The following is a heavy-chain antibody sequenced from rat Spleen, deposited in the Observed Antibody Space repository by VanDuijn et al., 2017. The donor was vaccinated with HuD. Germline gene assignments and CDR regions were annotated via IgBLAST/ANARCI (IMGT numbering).Heavy chain of an antibody. V-gene: IGHV5-29*01. CDR1: GFTFSDYY. CDR2: ISDDGCIT. J-gene: IGHJ2*01. CDR3: ASRDY. Sequence: EVQLVESDGGLVQPGRSLKLSCAASGFTFSDYYMAGVRQAPTKGLELVPTISDDGCITYYRDSVKGRFTLSRDNAKNTLYLQRDSLRSDDTAPDYGASRDYWGQGVMVTVSS.